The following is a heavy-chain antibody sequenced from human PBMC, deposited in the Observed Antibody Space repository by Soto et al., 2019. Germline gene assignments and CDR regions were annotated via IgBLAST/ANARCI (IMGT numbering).Heavy chain of an antibody. CDR2: INPSGGST. V-gene: IGHV1-46*01. J-gene: IGHJ3*02. CDR3: ARDQLAVAAPGDDAFDI. CDR1: GYTFTSYY. Sequence: QVQLVQSGAEVKKPGASVKVSCKASGYTFTSYYMHWVRQAPGQGLEWMGIINPSGGSTSYAKKVQGRVTIPRDPSTITVYMEVSSLRSEDTAVYYCARDQLAVAAPGDDAFDIWGQGTMVTVSS. D-gene: IGHD6-19*01.